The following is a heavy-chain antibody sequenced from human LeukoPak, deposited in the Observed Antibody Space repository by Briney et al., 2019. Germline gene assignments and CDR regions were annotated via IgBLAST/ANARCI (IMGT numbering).Heavy chain of an antibody. J-gene: IGHJ4*02. CDR2: ITWNSATI. Sequence: PGRCLRLSCAASGFTFEAYTMHWVRQAPGKGLEWVSGITWNSATIRYADSVKGRFTISRDNAKNSLYLQMHSLRAEDTAFYYCAKDNMVRGVPPYFDYWGLGILVTVSS. CDR1: GFTFEAYT. V-gene: IGHV3-9*01. D-gene: IGHD3-10*01. CDR3: AKDNMVRGVPPYFDY.